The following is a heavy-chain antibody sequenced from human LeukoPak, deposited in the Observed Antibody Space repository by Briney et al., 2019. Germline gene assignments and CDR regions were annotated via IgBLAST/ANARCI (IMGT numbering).Heavy chain of an antibody. J-gene: IGHJ6*03. Sequence: PGGSLRLSCAASGFTFSSYSMNWVRQAPGKGLEAVSSISSSSSNIYYADSVKGRFTISRDNAKNSLYLQMNSLRADDKALYYCPRTPYCSGGSCYIGSLEFYYYYMDVWGKGTTVTVSS. CDR3: PRTPYCSGGSCYIGSLEFYYYYMDV. V-gene: IGHV3-21*04. CDR2: ISSSSSNI. D-gene: IGHD2-15*01. CDR1: GFTFSSYS.